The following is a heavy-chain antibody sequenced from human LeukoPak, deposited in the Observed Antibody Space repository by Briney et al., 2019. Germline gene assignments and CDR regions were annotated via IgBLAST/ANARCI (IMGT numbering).Heavy chain of an antibody. CDR3: ARTGYQEDAFDI. Sequence: SVKVSCKASGDTFSDYAISWVRQAPGQGLEWMGAIIPIFDKVNYAQKFQGRFTITANESTSTTYMELRSLGSEDTAVYYCARTGYQEDAFDIWGQGTMVTVSS. V-gene: IGHV1-69*13. J-gene: IGHJ3*02. CDR1: GDTFSDYA. D-gene: IGHD5-18*01. CDR2: IIPIFDKV.